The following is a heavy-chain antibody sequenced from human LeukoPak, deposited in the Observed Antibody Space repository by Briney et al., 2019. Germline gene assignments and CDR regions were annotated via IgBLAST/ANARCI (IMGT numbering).Heavy chain of an antibody. CDR2: IYSGGST. Sequence: PGGSLRLSCAASGFTVSSNYMSWVRQAPGKGLEWVSVIYSGGSTYYADSVKGRFTISRHNSKNTLYLQMNSLRAEDTAVYYCANPGGYYDFWSGYPTDYWGQGTLVTVSS. D-gene: IGHD3-3*01. CDR1: GFTVSSNY. CDR3: ANPGGYYDFWSGYPTDY. J-gene: IGHJ4*02. V-gene: IGHV3-53*01.